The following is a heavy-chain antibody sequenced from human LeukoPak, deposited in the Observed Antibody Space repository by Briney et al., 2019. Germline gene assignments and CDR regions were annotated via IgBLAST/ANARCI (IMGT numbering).Heavy chain of an antibody. CDR2: IYYSGST. D-gene: IGHD3-10*01. Sequence: TLSLTCTVSGDSFTSVTDYWAWIRQPPGKGLEWIGYIYYSGSTNYNPSLKSRVTISVDTSKNQFSLKLSSVTAADTAVYYCARGAIRGGYFDYWGQGTLVTVSS. CDR1: GDSFTSVTDY. CDR3: ARGAIRGGYFDY. J-gene: IGHJ4*02. V-gene: IGHV4-61*01.